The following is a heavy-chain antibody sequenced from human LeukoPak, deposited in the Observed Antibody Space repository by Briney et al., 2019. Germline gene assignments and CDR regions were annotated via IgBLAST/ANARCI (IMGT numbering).Heavy chain of an antibody. Sequence: SETLSLTCTVSGGSISSSSYNWGWIRQPPGKGLEWIGNIHYSGSTYYNPSLERRVTISVDTSKNQFSLKLNSVTVADTAVYYCARRGSSGHYMDVWGKGTTVTVSS. CDR2: IHYSGST. V-gene: IGHV4-39*01. J-gene: IGHJ6*03. D-gene: IGHD6-19*01. CDR1: GGSISSSSYN. CDR3: ARRGSSGHYMDV.